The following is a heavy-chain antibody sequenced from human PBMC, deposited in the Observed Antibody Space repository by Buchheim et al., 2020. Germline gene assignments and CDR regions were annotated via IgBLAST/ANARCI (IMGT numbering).Heavy chain of an antibody. J-gene: IGHJ5*02. CDR1: GGSISSGDYY. CDR2: IYYSGST. CDR3: ARASTIFGVVIPANWFDP. Sequence: QVQLQESGPGLVKPSQTLSLTCTVSGGSISSGDYYRSWIRQPPGKGLEWIGYIYYSGSTYYNPSLTSRVTISVDTSKNQFSLKLSSVTAADTAVYYCARASTIFGVVIPANWFDPWGQGTL. D-gene: IGHD3-3*01. V-gene: IGHV4-30-4*01.